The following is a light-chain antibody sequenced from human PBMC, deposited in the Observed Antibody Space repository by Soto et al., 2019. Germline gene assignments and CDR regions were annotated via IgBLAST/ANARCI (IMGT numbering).Light chain of an antibody. V-gene: IGKV3-20*01. J-gene: IGKJ3*01. CDR1: QSVASSF. CDR3: QQFATSQFT. Sequence: EIVLTQSPGTLSLSPGERATLSCRASQSVASSFLAWYQQKPGQAPRLLIYGASSRATGIPDRFSGSGSGTDFTLTITRLEPEDFAVYYCQQFATSQFTFGPGTTVDVK. CDR2: GAS.